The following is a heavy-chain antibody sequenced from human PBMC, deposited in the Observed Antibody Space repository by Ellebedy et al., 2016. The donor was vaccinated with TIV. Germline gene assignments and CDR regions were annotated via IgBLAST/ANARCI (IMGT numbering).Heavy chain of an antibody. CDR1: GYTFTNYW. Sequence: GESLKISCTASGYTFTNYWIGWVRQMPGKGLECMGIIYGADSDTRYSPSFQGQVTISTDKSNSTAYLQWSSLKASDTAMYYCVRRGGIGGDYWGQGTLVTVSS. CDR2: IYGADSDT. CDR3: VRRGGIGGDY. J-gene: IGHJ4*02. D-gene: IGHD3-3*02. V-gene: IGHV5-51*01.